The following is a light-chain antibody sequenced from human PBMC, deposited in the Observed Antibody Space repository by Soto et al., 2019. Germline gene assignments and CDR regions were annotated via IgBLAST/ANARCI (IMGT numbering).Light chain of an antibody. V-gene: IGKV1-5*01. CDR2: DAS. Sequence: DIQMTQSPSTLSASVGDRVTITCRASQSISSWLAWYQQKPGKAPKLLIYDASSLESGVPSRFSGSGSGTEFTLNLSSLQPHDFATYYCQQYNSYSRGTFGQGTKVEIK. CDR1: QSISSW. J-gene: IGKJ1*01. CDR3: QQYNSYSRGT.